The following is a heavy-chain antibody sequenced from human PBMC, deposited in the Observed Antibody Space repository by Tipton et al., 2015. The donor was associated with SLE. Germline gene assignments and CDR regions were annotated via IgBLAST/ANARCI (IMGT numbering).Heavy chain of an antibody. V-gene: IGHV4-59*08. CDR3: AGTDETGGSPIVATTRVDY. J-gene: IGHJ4*02. CDR1: GGSISSYY. D-gene: IGHD5-12*01. CDR2: IYYSGST. Sequence: SLRLSCTVSGGSISSYYWSWIRQPPGKGLEWIGYIYYSGSTNYNPSLKSRVTISVDTSKNQFSLKLSSVTAADTAVYYCAGTDETGGSPIVATTRVDYWGQGTLVTVSS.